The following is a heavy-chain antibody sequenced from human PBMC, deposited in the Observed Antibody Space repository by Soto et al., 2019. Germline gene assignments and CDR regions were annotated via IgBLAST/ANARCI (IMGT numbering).Heavy chain of an antibody. CDR3: ARVAGYCSGGSCYYFDY. D-gene: IGHD2-15*01. CDR2: IYYSGST. J-gene: IGHJ4*02. Sequence: ETVSLTCTVSGCSISSSSYYWGWILQPPGKGLEWIGSIYYSGSTYYNPSLKSRVTISVDTSKNQFSLKLSSVTAADTAVYYCARVAGYCSGGSCYYFDYWGQGTLVTVSS. CDR1: GCSISSSSYY. V-gene: IGHV4-39*07.